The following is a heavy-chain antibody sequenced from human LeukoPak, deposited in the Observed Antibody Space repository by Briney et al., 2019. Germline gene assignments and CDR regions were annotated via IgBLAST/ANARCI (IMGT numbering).Heavy chain of an antibody. V-gene: IGHV1-69*13. J-gene: IGHJ4*02. Sequence: SVKVSCKASGGTFSSYAISWVRQVPGQGLEWMGGIIPIFGTANYAQKFQGRVTITADESTSTAYMELSSLRSEDTAVYYCASSRIAAAGTGDYFDYWGQGTLVSVSS. D-gene: IGHD6-13*01. CDR2: IIPIFGTA. CDR1: GGTFSSYA. CDR3: ASSRIAAAGTGDYFDY.